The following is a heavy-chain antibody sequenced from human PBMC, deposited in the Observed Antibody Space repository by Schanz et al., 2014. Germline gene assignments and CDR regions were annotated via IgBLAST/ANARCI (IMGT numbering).Heavy chain of an antibody. CDR2: ISGSSRTI. Sequence: VQVVQSGGGLVKPGGSLRLSCAASGFTFSTHAMHWVRQAPGKGLEWVSYISGSSRTIYYADSMKGRFTVSRDNAENALYLQMNSLRAEDTGLYFCARGGSGSHYRLDYWGQGTLVTVSS. CDR1: GFTFSTHA. J-gene: IGHJ4*02. D-gene: IGHD1-26*01. V-gene: IGHV3-48*03. CDR3: ARGGSGSHYRLDY.